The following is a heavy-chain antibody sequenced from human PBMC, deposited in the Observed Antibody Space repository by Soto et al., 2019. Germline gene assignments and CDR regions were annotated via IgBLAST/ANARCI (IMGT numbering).Heavy chain of an antibody. D-gene: IGHD1-26*01. CDR2: IYPGDSDT. CDR3: AKEYSGSYYGAFDI. CDR1: GYSFTSYW. Sequence: PGEPLKISCKGSGYSFTSYWIAWVRQMPGKGLEWMGIIYPGDSDTTYSPSFQGQVTISADKSISTAYLQWSSLKASDTAMYYCAKEYSGSYYGAFDIWGQGTMVTVSS. V-gene: IGHV5-51*01. J-gene: IGHJ3*02.